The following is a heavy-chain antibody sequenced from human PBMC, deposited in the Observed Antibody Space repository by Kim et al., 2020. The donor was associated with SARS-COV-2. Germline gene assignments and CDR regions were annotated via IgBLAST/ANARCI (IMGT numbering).Heavy chain of an antibody. CDR1: GGTFSSYA. J-gene: IGHJ6*02. CDR2: IIHIFGTA. D-gene: IGHD3-10*01. CDR3: GGGSITMVRGVFRNYYYYGMDV. Sequence: SVKVSCKASGGTFSSYAISWVRQAPGQGLEWMGGIIHIFGTANYAQKFQGRVTITADESTSTAYMELSSLRSEDTAVYYCGGGSITMVRGVFRNYYYYGMDVWGQGTTVTVSS. V-gene: IGHV1-69*13.